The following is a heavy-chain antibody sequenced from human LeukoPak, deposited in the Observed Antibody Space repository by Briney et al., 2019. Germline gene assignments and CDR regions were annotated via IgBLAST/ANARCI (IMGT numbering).Heavy chain of an antibody. Sequence: ASVKVSCKVSGYTLTELSMHWVRQAPGKGLEWMGGFDPEDGETIYAQKCHGRVTMTEDTPTNTAYMELSSLRSEDTAVYYCATSIVGHPTDAFDLWGQGTMVTVSS. V-gene: IGHV1-24*01. J-gene: IGHJ3*01. CDR1: GYTLTELS. D-gene: IGHD1-26*01. CDR3: ATSIVGHPTDAFDL. CDR2: FDPEDGET.